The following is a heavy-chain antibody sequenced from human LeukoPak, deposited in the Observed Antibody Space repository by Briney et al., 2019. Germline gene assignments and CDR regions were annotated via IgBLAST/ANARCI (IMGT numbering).Heavy chain of an antibody. D-gene: IGHD6-25*01. Sequence: ASVKVSCKASGYTFSSYDINWVRQAAGQGLEWMGWMNPISGSTGYAQKFQGRVTMTRDTSITTAFMELSSLRSDDTAIYYCARVKRSPTAWFDPWGQGTLVTVSS. V-gene: IGHV1-8*01. CDR3: ARVKRSPTAWFDP. CDR2: MNPISGST. J-gene: IGHJ5*02. CDR1: GYTFSSYD.